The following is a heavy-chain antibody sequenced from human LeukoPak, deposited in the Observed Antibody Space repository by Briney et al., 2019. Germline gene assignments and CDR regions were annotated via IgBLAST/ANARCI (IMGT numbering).Heavy chain of an antibody. CDR3: AKDSGYYQYNFDY. Sequence: GGSLRLSCAASGFTFSSYGMSWVRQAPGKGLEWVSAISGSGGSTCYADSVKGRFTISRDNSKNTVYLQMNSLRAEDTAVYYCAKDSGYYQYNFDYWGQGTLVTVSS. D-gene: IGHD3-22*01. CDR2: ISGSGGST. CDR1: GFTFSSYG. J-gene: IGHJ4*02. V-gene: IGHV3-23*01.